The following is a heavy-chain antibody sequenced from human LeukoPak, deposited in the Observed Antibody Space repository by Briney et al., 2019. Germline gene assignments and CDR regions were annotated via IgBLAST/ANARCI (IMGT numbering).Heavy chain of an antibody. CDR2: ISWNSGSI. J-gene: IGHJ6*02. CDR1: GFTFGDYA. CDR3: AKDTTVTSRTPFHGMDV. V-gene: IGHV3-9*01. D-gene: IGHD4-17*01. Sequence: GGSLRLSCAASGFTFGDYAMHWVRQAPGKGLEWVSGISWNSGSIGYADFVKGRFTISRDNAKNSLYLQMNSLRAEDTALYYCAKDTTVTSRTPFHGMDVWGQGTTVTVSS.